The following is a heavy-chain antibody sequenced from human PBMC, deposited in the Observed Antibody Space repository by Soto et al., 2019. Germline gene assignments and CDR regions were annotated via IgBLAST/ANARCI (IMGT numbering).Heavy chain of an antibody. CDR3: AKEHGSGSPPGD. V-gene: IGHV3-23*01. CDR1: GFTFRSYA. Sequence: GGSLRPSCAASGFTFRSYAMSWVRQAPGKGLGWVSAISGSGGSTSYADSVKGRCTSSRENSKNTLDRQMNSLRAEDTAVYYCAKEHGSGSPPGDWGQGTLVTVPS. CDR2: ISGSGGST. D-gene: IGHD3-10*01. J-gene: IGHJ4*02.